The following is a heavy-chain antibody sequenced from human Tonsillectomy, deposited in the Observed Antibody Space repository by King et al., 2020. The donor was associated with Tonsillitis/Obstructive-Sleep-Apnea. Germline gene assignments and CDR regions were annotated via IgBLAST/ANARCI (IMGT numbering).Heavy chain of an antibody. CDR3: ARSGGHSGYDDAFDI. CDR2: IYPGDSDT. CDR1: GYSFTSYW. Sequence: VQLVESGSEVKKPGESLNISCKGSGYSFTSYWIAWVRQMPGKGLEWMGIIYPGDSDTRYSPSFQGQVTISADKSISAAYLQWSSLKASDTAMYYCARSGGHSGYDDAFDIWGQGTMVTVSS. D-gene: IGHD5-12*01. J-gene: IGHJ3*02. V-gene: IGHV5-51*03.